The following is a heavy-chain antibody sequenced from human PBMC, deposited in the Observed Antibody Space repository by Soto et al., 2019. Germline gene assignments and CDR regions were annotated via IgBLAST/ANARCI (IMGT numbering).Heavy chain of an antibody. CDR1: GYTFTVYY. V-gene: IGHV1-2*04. CDR2: INPNSGGT. Sequence: ASVKVSCKASGYTFTVYYMHWVRQAPGQGLEWMGWINPNSGGTNYAQKFQGWVTMTRDTSISTAYMELSRLRSDDTAVYYCARESIAAAGTDAFDIWGQGTMVTVSS. J-gene: IGHJ3*02. D-gene: IGHD6-13*01. CDR3: ARESIAAAGTDAFDI.